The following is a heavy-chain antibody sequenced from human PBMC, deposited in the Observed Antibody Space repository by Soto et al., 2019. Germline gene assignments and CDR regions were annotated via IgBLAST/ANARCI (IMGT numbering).Heavy chain of an antibody. J-gene: IGHJ5*02. CDR3: AREVVYAMDNWFDP. Sequence: GPLRRSCAASVFTFSSYAMHWVRQAPGKGLEWVAVISYDGSNKYYADSVKGRFTISRDNSKNTLYLQMNSLRAEDTAVYYCAREVVYAMDNWFDPWGQGTLVTVSS. CDR1: VFTFSSYA. D-gene: IGHD2-8*02. CDR2: ISYDGSNK. V-gene: IGHV3-30-3*01.